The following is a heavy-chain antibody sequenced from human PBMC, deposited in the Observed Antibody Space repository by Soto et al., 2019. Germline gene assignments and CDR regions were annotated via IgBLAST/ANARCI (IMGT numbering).Heavy chain of an antibody. CDR1: GGSISSYY. D-gene: IGHD2-21*01. V-gene: IGHV4-59*12. J-gene: IGHJ6*03. CDR2: IYYSGST. Sequence: PSETLSLTCTVSGGSISSYYWSWIRQPPGKGLEWIGYIYYSGSTNYNPSLKSRVTISVDTSKNQFWLTLSSVTAADTATYYCARGGISHWAYFYYMDVWDRGTTVTVSS. CDR3: ARGGISHWAYFYYMDV.